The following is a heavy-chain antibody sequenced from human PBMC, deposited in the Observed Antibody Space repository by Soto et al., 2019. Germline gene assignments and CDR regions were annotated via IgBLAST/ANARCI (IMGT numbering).Heavy chain of an antibody. J-gene: IGHJ4*02. CDR1: GFTFSTYC. Sequence: EVQLVESGGGLVQPGGSLRLPCAASGFTFSTYCMTWVRQPPGKGLEWVASINQDGSERYYVDSVRGRFTISRDNAKNSLYLQRNSLRAEDTAVYYCVCGGNFFVYWGQGTLVTVSP. V-gene: IGHV3-7*01. D-gene: IGHD3-16*01. CDR3: VCGGNFFVY. CDR2: INQDGSER.